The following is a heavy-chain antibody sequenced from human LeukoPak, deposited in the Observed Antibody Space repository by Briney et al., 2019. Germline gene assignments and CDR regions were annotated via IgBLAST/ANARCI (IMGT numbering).Heavy chain of an antibody. Sequence: KPSETLSLTCTVSGGSISSYYWSWIRQPPGKGLEWIGYIYYSGSTNYNPSLKSRVTISVDTSKNQFSLKLSSVTAAGTAVYYCARQWIQLWVFDYWGQGTLVTVSS. CDR3: ARQWIQLWVFDY. CDR1: GGSISSYY. J-gene: IGHJ4*02. V-gene: IGHV4-59*08. CDR2: IYYSGST. D-gene: IGHD5-18*01.